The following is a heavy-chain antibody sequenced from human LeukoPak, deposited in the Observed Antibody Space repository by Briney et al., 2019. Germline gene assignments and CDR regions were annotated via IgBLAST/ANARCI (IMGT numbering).Heavy chain of an antibody. Sequence: GGSLRLSCGASGFYFSGYSMNWVRQAPGKGLEWVASINSGSTYMYHADSVKGRFTISRDNSKDTLYLQMNNLRADDTALYYCARAVGYGFGWGYGFDIWGQGTMVTVSS. CDR1: GFYFSGYS. D-gene: IGHD6-19*01. V-gene: IGHV3-21*04. J-gene: IGHJ3*02. CDR3: ARAVGYGFGWGYGFDI. CDR2: INSGSTYM.